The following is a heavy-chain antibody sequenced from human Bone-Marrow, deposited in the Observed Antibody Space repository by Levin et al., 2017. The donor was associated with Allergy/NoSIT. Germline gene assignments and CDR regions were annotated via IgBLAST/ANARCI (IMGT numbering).Heavy chain of an antibody. D-gene: IGHD1-26*01. CDR2: IGGDGGET. J-gene: IGHJ4*02. CDR1: GFTFTSYA. V-gene: IGHV3-23*01. CDR3: ARSLYSGSYLGLFDS. Sequence: ETLSLTCAASGFTFTSYAMSWVRQAPGKGLEWVSGIGGDGGETYYADSVKGRFTISRDNSKNTLYLEMNSLRAEDTAVYYCARSLYSGSYLGLFDSWGQGTLVTVSS.